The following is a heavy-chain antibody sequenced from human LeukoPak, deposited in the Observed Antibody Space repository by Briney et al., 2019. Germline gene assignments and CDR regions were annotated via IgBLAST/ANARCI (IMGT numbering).Heavy chain of an antibody. Sequence: GGSLRLSCAASGFTFSDYYMSLIRQAPGKGLEWVSYISSSGSTIYYADSVKGRFTISRDNAKNSLYLQMNSLRAEDTAVYYCARGPGIAAAGYYYYYGMDVWGQGTTVTVSS. J-gene: IGHJ6*02. CDR3: ARGPGIAAAGYYYYYGMDV. V-gene: IGHV3-11*01. CDR1: GFTFSDYY. D-gene: IGHD6-13*01. CDR2: ISSSGSTI.